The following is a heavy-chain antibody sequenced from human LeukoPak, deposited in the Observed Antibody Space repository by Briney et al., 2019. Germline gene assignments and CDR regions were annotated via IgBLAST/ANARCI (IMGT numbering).Heavy chain of an antibody. J-gene: IGHJ4*02. V-gene: IGHV3-23*01. CDR2: IIENGGET. CDR1: GFTFNKFA. D-gene: IGHD6-13*01. Sequence: GGTLRLSCAASGFTFNKFAMSWVRQAPGKGLEWVSGIIENGGETYYADSVRGRFTISRDNSKNTLYLQMNSLRAEDTAVYYCAKDYEYNSNTWYFHWGRGTLVSVSS. CDR3: AKDYEYNSNTWYFH.